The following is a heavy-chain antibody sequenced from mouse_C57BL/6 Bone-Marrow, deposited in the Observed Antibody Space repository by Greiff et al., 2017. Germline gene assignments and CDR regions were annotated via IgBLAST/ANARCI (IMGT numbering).Heavy chain of an antibody. J-gene: IGHJ3*01. CDR1: GYTFTDYY. V-gene: IGHV1-19*01. Sequence: VQLQQSGPVLVKPGASVKMSCKASGYTFTDYYMNWVKQSHGKSLEWIGVINPYNGGTSYNQKFKGKATLTVDKSSSTAYMELNSLTSEDSAVYYCADYSNYGSWLAYWGQGTLVTVSA. CDR3: ADYSNYGSWLAY. D-gene: IGHD2-5*01. CDR2: INPYNGGT.